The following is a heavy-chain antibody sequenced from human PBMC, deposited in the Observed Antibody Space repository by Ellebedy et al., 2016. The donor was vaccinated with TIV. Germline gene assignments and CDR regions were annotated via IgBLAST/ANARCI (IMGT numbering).Heavy chain of an antibody. D-gene: IGHD3-10*01. J-gene: IGHJ6*02. V-gene: IGHV1-69*13. Sequence: AASVKVSCKASGDTFSNFALSWVRQVPGQGLEWMGVIIPLHDASKHYTHYAQKFQGRVTFTADVSTSTAYVELSSLTSADTALYFCARDVYKSGSRSFRLYQYYAMDVWGQGTTVIVSS. CDR1: GDTFSNFA. CDR2: IIPLHDAS. CDR3: ARDVYKSGSRSFRLYQYYAMDV.